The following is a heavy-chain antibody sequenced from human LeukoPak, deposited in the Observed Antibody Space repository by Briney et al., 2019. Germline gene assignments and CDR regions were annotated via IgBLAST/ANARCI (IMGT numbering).Heavy chain of an antibody. CDR3: AKPDTETDIVVVVAAPPPFDY. CDR2: ISYDGSNK. D-gene: IGHD2-15*01. CDR1: GFMFNIYG. V-gene: IGHV3-30*18. J-gene: IGHJ4*02. Sequence: GGSLRLSCVASGFMFNIYGMHWVRQAPGKGLEWVAVISYDGSNKYYADSVKGRFTISRDNSKNTLYLQMNSLRAEDTAVYYCAKPDTETDIVVVVAAPPPFDYWGQGTLVTVSS.